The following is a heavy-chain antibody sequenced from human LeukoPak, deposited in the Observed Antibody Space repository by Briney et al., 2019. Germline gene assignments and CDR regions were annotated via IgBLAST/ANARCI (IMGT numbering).Heavy chain of an antibody. D-gene: IGHD6-6*01. CDR2: ISSSGSTI. V-gene: IGHV3-11*04. J-gene: IGHJ6*03. Sequence: GGSLRLSCAASGFTFSDYYMRWIRQAPGKGLEWVSYISSSGSTIYYADSVKGRFTISRDNAKNSLYLQMNSLRAEDTAVYYCARSSIAARPFYMDVWGKGTTVTVSS. CDR3: ARSSIAARPFYMDV. CDR1: GFTFSDYY.